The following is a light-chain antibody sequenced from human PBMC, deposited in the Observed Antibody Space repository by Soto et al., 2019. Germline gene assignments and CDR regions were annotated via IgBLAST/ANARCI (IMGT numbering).Light chain of an antibody. CDR3: QQYNVWPLT. Sequence: EIVMTQSPVTLSVSPGDRATLSCRASQSVNSNLAWYQHKPGQTPKLLIYVASTRATGTPARFSGSGSGTAFTLSIGSLQSEDFAVYYCQQYNVWPLTFGGGTKV. J-gene: IGKJ4*01. CDR2: VAS. CDR1: QSVNSN. V-gene: IGKV3-15*01.